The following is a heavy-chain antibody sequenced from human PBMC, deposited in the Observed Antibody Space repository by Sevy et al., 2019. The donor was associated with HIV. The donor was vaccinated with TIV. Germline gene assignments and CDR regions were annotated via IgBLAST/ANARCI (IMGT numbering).Heavy chain of an antibody. V-gene: IGHV4-39*01. CDR2: IYYSGST. CDR3: ARNWGSYYYYMDV. Sequence: SESLSLTCTVSGGSISSSSYYWGWIRQPPGKGLEWIGSIYYSGSTYYNPSLKSRVTISVDTSKNPFSLKLSSVTAADTAVYYCARNWGSYYYYMDVWGKGTTVTVSS. CDR1: GGSISSSSYY. D-gene: IGHD7-27*01. J-gene: IGHJ6*03.